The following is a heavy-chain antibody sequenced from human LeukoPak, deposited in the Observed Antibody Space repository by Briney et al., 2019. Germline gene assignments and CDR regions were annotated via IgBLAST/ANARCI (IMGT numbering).Heavy chain of an antibody. CDR1: GYTFTGYY. CDR2: INPNGGAT. D-gene: IGHD3-22*01. CDR3: SRDRADGSMNAFDV. Sequence: ASVKVSCKASGYTFTGYYIHWVRQAPGQGLEWMGWINPNGGATRFAQKFQCRVTMTRDTSISTAYMDLSSLRSDDTAVYYCSRDRADGSMNAFDVWGQGTLVTVSS. J-gene: IGHJ3*01. V-gene: IGHV1-2*02.